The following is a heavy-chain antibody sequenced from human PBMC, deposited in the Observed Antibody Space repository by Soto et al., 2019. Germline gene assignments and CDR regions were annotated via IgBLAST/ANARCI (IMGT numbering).Heavy chain of an antibody. CDR1: GFTFSDYA. J-gene: IGHJ4*02. V-gene: IGHV3-30*18. Sequence: VQLVESGGGVVQPGRSLRLSCAASGFTFSDYAMHWVRQAPGKGLEWVAVGSHDGRNTHYAESVKGRFTISRDSSKNTVSLEMTSLRAEDTAVYYCAKGGRQWLVTSDFNYWGQGALVTVSS. CDR2: GSHDGRNT. CDR3: AKGGRQWLVTSDFNY. D-gene: IGHD6-19*01.